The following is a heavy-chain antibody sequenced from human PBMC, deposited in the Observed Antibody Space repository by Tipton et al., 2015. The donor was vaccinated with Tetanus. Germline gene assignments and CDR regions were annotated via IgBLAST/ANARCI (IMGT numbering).Heavy chain of an antibody. D-gene: IGHD2-21*01. V-gene: IGHV4-59*01. Sequence: LRLSCTVSGGSMNSYYWSWIRQPPGKGLEWIGYIYYTGSTNYNPSLKSGVTISLDTSKNQFSLKLTSVSAADTAVYYCARLTGHSMDVVDYYYSGMDVWGQGTKVTVSS. CDR2: IYYTGST. J-gene: IGHJ6*02. CDR3: ARLTGHSMDVVDYYYSGMDV. CDR1: GGSMNSYY.